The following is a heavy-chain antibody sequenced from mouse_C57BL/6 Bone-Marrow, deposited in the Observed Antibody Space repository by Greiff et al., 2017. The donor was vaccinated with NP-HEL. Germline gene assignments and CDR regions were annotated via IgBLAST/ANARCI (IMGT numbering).Heavy chain of an antibody. D-gene: IGHD1-1*01. CDR2: ILPSIGRT. Sequence: QVQLQQSDSELRSPGSSVKLSCKDFDSEVFPIAYMSWVRQKPGHGFEWIGGILPSIGRTIYGEKFEDKATLDADTLSNTAYLELNSLTSEDSAIYYWSRRHGSSYGGWYFDVWGTGTTVTVSS. J-gene: IGHJ1*03. V-gene: IGHV15-2*01. CDR3: SRRHGSSYGGWYFDV. CDR1: DSEVFPIAY.